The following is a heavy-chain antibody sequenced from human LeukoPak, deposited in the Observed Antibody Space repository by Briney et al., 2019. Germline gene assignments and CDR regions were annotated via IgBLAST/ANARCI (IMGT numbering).Heavy chain of an antibody. CDR2: MNPNSGNT. CDR3: ARAHRIAAAGSPYYFDY. V-gene: IGHV1-8*03. CDR1: GYTFTGSY. D-gene: IGHD6-13*01. J-gene: IGHJ4*02. Sequence: AASVKVSCKASGYTFTGSYIHWVRQAAGQGLEWMGWMNPNSGNTGYAQKFQGRVTITRNTSISTAYMELSSLRSEDTAVHYCARAHRIAAAGSPYYFDYWGQGTLVTVSS.